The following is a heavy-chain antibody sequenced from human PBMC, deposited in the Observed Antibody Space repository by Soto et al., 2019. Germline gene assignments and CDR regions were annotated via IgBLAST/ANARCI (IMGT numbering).Heavy chain of an antibody. Sequence: QVQLQESGPGLVKPSGTLSLTCAVSGGSINSPNWWNWVRQPPGKGLEWIGEIHHSGSSNYNPSLKSRLTRSVDKSKNELSLKLNSVTAADTAVYYWGRAYSSGSPIDSWGQGTLVTVSS. CDR2: IHHSGSS. V-gene: IGHV4-4*02. D-gene: IGHD6-19*01. CDR1: GGSINSPNW. J-gene: IGHJ4*02. CDR3: GRAYSSGSPIDS.